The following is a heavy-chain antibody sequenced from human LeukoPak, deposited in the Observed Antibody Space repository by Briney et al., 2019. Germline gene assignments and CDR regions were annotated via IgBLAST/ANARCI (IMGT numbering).Heavy chain of an antibody. J-gene: IGHJ5*01. CDR3: AGGTGYSSGWFAY. CDR1: GGSISSYY. Sequence: SETLSLTCTVSGGSISSYYWSWIRQPPGKGLEWIGYIYYSGSTNYNPSLKSRVTISVDTSKNQFSLKLSSVTAADTAVYYCAGGTGYSSGWFAYWGQGTLVTVSS. CDR2: IYYSGST. V-gene: IGHV4-59*01. D-gene: IGHD6-19*01.